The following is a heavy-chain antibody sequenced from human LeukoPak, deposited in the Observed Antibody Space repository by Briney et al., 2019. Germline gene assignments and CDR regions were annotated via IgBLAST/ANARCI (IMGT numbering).Heavy chain of an antibody. CDR1: GYTFTSCY. J-gene: IGHJ5*02. D-gene: IGHD5-12*01. CDR2: INPSGGST. V-gene: IGHV1-46*01. CDR3: ARVKWPAENWFDP. Sequence: ASVKVSCKASGYTFTSCYMHWVRQAPGQGLEWMGIINPSGGSTFYAQKFQGRVTMTRDTSTTTVYMELSSLRSEDTAVYYCARVKWPAENWFDPWGQGTLVTVSS.